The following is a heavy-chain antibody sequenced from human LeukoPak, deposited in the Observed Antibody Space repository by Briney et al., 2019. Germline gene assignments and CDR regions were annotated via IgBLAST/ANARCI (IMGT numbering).Heavy chain of an antibody. J-gene: IGHJ4*02. CDR3: ARPNYYYGSGSYYVRFKYYFDY. V-gene: IGHV4-34*01. D-gene: IGHD3-10*01. CDR1: GGSFSGYY. CDR2: INHSGST. Sequence: SETLSLTCAVYGGSFSGYYWSWIRQPPGKGLEWIGEINHSGSTNYNPSLKSRATISVDTSKNQFSLKLSSVTAADTAVYYCARPNYYYGSGSYYVRFKYYFDYWGQGTLVTVSS.